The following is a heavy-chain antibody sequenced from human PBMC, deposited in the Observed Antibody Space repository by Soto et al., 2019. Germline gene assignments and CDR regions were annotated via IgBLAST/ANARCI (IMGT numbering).Heavy chain of an antibody. CDR3: ARDRYFYDSRGYYRTLDS. Sequence: PSETLSFTCFISGGSFSNDYWTWIRQSPGKGLEWIGYILHSGITDYNPSVKSRVTISIDKSRNLFSLNLTSVTAADTAVYYCARDRYFYDSRGYYRTLDSWGQGTLVTVSS. J-gene: IGHJ5*01. D-gene: IGHD3-22*01. CDR1: GGSFSNDY. CDR2: ILHSGIT. V-gene: IGHV4-59*01.